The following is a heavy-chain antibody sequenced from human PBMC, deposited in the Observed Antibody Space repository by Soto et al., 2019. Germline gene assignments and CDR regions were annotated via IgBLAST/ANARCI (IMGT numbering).Heavy chain of an antibody. D-gene: IGHD3-10*01. CDR3: ASRGVTMVRGVIIGPHYYGMDV. V-gene: IGHV4-61*01. J-gene: IGHJ6*02. CDR1: GGSVSSGSYY. CDR2: IYYSGST. Sequence: PSETLSLTCTVSGGSVSSGSYYWSWIRQPPGNGLEWIGYIYYSGSTNYNPSLKSRVTISVDTSKNQFSLKLSSVTAADTAVYYCASRGVTMVRGVIIGPHYYGMDVWGQGTTVTVSS.